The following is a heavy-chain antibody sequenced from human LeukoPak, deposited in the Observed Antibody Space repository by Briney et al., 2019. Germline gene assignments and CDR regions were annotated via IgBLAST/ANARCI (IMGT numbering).Heavy chain of an antibody. J-gene: IGHJ4*02. CDR1: GGTFSSYA. CDR3: ARVRYSSSWSFDY. D-gene: IGHD6-13*01. Sequence: SVKVSCKASGGTFSSYAISWVRQAPEQGLEWMGGIIPIFGTANYAQKFQGRVTITADESTSTAYMELSSLRSEDTAVYYCARVRYSSSWSFDYWGQGTLVTVSS. CDR2: IIPIFGTA. V-gene: IGHV1-69*13.